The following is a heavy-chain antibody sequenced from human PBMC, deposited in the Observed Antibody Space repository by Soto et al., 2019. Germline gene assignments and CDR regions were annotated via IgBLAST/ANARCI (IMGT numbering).Heavy chain of an antibody. V-gene: IGHV1-69*08. CDR2: IIRVLGVA. D-gene: IGHD6-13*01. J-gene: IGHJ6*01. CDR1: GGNFRSKS. Sequence: QVQLVQSGAEVKKPGSSVKVSCKASGGNFRSKSISICWVRQAPGQGHEWIGSIIRVLGVANYAQKFQGRVSSAVDKSASTVHVDLCSSRSEDEGTFSCSRDRDVAAPGTFETNYYYGMDVWVQGTTVTVSS. CDR3: SRDRDVAAPGTFETNYYYGMDV.